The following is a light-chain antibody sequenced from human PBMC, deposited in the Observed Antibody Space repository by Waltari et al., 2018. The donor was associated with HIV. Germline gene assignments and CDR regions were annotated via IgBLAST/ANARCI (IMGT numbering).Light chain of an antibody. J-gene: IGLJ2*01. CDR2: QDS. CDR3: QAGDRGVV. CDR1: KLGDKY. V-gene: IGLV3-1*01. Sequence: SYELTQPPSVSVSPGQTASITCSGDKLGDKYACWYQQKPGQSPVLVIYQDSKRPSGIPGRFCVSNSRNTATLTIGGTQAMDEADYYWQAGDRGVVFGGGTKLTVL.